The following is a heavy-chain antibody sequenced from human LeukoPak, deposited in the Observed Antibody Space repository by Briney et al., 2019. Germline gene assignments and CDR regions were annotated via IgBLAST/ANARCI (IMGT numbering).Heavy chain of an antibody. D-gene: IGHD6-19*01. CDR1: GFTFGTYW. V-gene: IGHV3-74*01. CDR2: INSDGGTT. Sequence: GGSLRLSCGASGFTFGTYWMHWVRQAPGKGLVWVSGINSDGGTTTYADSVKGRFTISRDNSKNTLYLQMNSLRAEDTAVYYCARILDSAWGELGYWGQGTLVTVSS. J-gene: IGHJ4*02. CDR3: ARILDSAWGELGY.